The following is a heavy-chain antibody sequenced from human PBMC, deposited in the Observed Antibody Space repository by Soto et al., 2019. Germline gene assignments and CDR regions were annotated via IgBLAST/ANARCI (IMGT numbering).Heavy chain of an antibody. CDR2: IYWDDDK. D-gene: IGHD3-16*01. J-gene: IGHJ3*01. V-gene: IGHV2-5*02. Sequence: QITLKESGPTLVKPTQTLTLTCTFSGFSLTTSGAGVGWIRQPPGKALEWLAFIYWDDDKRYSPSLKSRSIITKDTSKTQVVLTMTNMDPVDTSTYYCAHLKIMTSSSAFDFWGQGTMVSVSS. CDR3: AHLKIMTSSSAFDF. CDR1: GFSLTTSGAG.